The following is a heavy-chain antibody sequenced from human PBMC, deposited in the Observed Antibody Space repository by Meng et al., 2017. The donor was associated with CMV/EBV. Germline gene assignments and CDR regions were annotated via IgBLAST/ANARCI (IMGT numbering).Heavy chain of an antibody. CDR1: GDSVSSNSAA. CDR3: ARGIAVAGTRFDY. J-gene: IGHJ4*02. CDR2: TYYRSKWYN. Sequence: SGDSVSSNSAAWNWIRQSPSRGLGWLGRTYYRSKWYNDYAVSVKSRITINPDTSKNQFSLQLNSVTPEDTAVYYCARGIAVAGTRFDYWGQGTLVTVSS. D-gene: IGHD6-19*01. V-gene: IGHV6-1*01.